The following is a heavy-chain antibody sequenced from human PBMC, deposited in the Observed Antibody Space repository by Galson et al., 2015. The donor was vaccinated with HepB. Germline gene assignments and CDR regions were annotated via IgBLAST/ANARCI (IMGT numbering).Heavy chain of an antibody. Sequence: SLRLSCAASGFTFSSYAMHWVRQAPGKGLEWVAVISYDGSNKYYADSVKGRFTISRDNSKNTLYLQMNSLRAEDTAVYYCARDWQWLLAFDIWGQGTMVTVSS. CDR2: ISYDGSNK. D-gene: IGHD5-18*01. CDR1: GFTFSSYA. CDR3: ARDWQWLLAFDI. J-gene: IGHJ3*02. V-gene: IGHV3-30-3*01.